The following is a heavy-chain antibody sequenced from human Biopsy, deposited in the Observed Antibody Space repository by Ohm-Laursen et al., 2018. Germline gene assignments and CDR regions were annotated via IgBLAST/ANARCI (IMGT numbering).Heavy chain of an antibody. D-gene: IGHD3-3*01. J-gene: IGHJ4*02. CDR1: GGGFKSYA. CDR3: ARDLLEWSLPS. CDR2: IYPNSGDT. Sequence: SVKVSCKASGGGFKSYALSWVRQAPGQGLEWMGSIYPNSGDTDFAQKFQGRVSMTRDTSVSTAYLELSSLRSDDTAIYYCARDLLEWSLPSWGQGTLVTVSS. V-gene: IGHV1-2*02.